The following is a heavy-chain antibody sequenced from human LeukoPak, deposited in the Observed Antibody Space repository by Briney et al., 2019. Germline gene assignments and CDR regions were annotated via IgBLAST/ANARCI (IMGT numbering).Heavy chain of an antibody. V-gene: IGHV4-39*01. Sequence: SETLSLTCTVSGGSISSSSYYWGWIRQPPGKGLEWIGSIYYSGSTYYNPSLKSRVTISVDTSKNQFSLKLRSVTATDTAVYHCATSPGADYGGDHWFDPWGQGTLVTVSS. CDR1: GGSISSSSYY. CDR2: IYYSGST. CDR3: ATSPGADYGGDHWFDP. J-gene: IGHJ5*02. D-gene: IGHD4-23*01.